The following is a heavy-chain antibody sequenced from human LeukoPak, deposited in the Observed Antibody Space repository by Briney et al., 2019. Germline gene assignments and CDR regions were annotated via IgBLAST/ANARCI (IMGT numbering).Heavy chain of an antibody. V-gene: IGHV3-33*06. D-gene: IGHD1-26*01. J-gene: IGHJ3*02. CDR1: GFTFSSYG. CDR3: AKVRGSYFFDAFDI. CDR2: IWYDGSNK. Sequence: GGSLRLSCAASGFTFSSYGMHWVRQAPGKGLEWVAVIWYDGSNKYYADSVKGRFTISRDNSKNTLYLQMNSLRAEDTAVYYCAKVRGSYFFDAFDIWGQGTMVTVSS.